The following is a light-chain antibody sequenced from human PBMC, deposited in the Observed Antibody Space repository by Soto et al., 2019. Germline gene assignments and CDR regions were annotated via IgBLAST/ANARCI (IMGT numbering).Light chain of an antibody. CDR3: SFYSSSRTLV. V-gene: IGLV2-18*01. CDR1: SSDIGSYNG. Sequence: QSVLTQPPSVSGSPGQSVTISCTGTSSDIGSYNGVSWYQQPPGTAPKLLIYEVTDRPSGVPDRFSGSKSGYTASLTISGLQAEDEADYYCSFYSSSRTLVFGGGTKLTVL. CDR2: EVT. J-gene: IGLJ2*01.